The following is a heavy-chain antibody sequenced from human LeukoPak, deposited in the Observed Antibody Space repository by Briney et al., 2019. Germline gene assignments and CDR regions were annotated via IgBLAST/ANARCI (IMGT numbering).Heavy chain of an antibody. Sequence: SQTLSLTCTVSGGSISSGSYYWSWIRQPAGKGLEWIGRIYTSGSTNYNPSLKSRVTISVDTSKNQFSLKLSSVTAADTAVYYCARDQMWGYCSGGSCYRSAFDIWGQGTMVTVSS. CDR1: GGSISSGSYY. CDR2: IYTSGST. V-gene: IGHV4-61*02. D-gene: IGHD2-15*01. CDR3: ARDQMWGYCSGGSCYRSAFDI. J-gene: IGHJ3*02.